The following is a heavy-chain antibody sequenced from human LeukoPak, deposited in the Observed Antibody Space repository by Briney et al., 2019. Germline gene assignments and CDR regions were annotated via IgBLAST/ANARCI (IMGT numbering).Heavy chain of an antibody. Sequence: PGGSLRLSCAASGFTFSSYSMNWVRQAPGKGLEWVSYISSSGSTIYYADSVKGRFTISRDNAKNSLYLQMNSLRAEDTAVYYCARVAGYCSGGSCYSGYYFDYWGQGTLVTVSS. CDR3: ARVAGYCSGGSCYSGYYFDY. V-gene: IGHV3-48*01. D-gene: IGHD2-15*01. CDR2: ISSSGSTI. J-gene: IGHJ4*02. CDR1: GFTFSSYS.